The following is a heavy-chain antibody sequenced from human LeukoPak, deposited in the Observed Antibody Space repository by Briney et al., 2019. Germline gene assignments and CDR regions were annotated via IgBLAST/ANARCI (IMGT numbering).Heavy chain of an antibody. Sequence: GASVKVSCKASGYTFTSYGISWVRQAPGQGLEWMGWINPDSGGTNYAQKFQGRVTMTRDTSITTAYMELSRLSSDDTALYYCASGYSDYADYYNYYMDVWGKGTTVTVSS. D-gene: IGHD4-11*01. CDR3: ASGYSDYADYYNYYMDV. J-gene: IGHJ6*03. CDR1: GYTFTSYG. V-gene: IGHV1-2*02. CDR2: INPDSGGT.